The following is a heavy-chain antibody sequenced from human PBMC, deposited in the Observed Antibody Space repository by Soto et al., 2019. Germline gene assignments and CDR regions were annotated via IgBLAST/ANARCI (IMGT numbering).Heavy chain of an antibody. D-gene: IGHD5-12*01. CDR1: GFPLEKYG. CDR2: IWNDGSNK. CDR3: ARALFPDVDIYAMDV. V-gene: IGHV3-33*08. J-gene: IGHJ6*02. Sequence: VGSLILSCAVSGFPLEKYGMNWVRQAPGKGREWLAIIWNDGSNKFYAGSVKGRFTISRDNSKNTVYLQMNTLSAEDTAVYYCARALFPDVDIYAMDVWGQGTTVTVSS.